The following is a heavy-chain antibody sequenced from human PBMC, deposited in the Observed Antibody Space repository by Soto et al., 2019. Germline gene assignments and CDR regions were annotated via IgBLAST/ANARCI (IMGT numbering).Heavy chain of an antibody. D-gene: IGHD4-4*01. V-gene: IGHV4-39*01. J-gene: IGHJ4*02. CDR3: ARHDYDYRLDPRDFTGDYFDY. CDR2: IYYSGST. Sequence: QLQLQESGPGLVKPSETLSLTCTVSGGSISSSSYYWGWIRQPPGKGLEWIGSIYYSGSTYYNPSLKSRVTISVDTSKNQFSLKLSSVTAADTAVYYCARHDYDYRLDPRDFTGDYFDYWGQGTLVTVSS. CDR1: GGSISSSSYY.